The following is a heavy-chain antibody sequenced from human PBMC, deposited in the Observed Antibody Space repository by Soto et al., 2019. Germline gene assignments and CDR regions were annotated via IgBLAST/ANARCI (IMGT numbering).Heavy chain of an antibody. CDR3: ARMEQFGSLNSFEP. CDR2: MNPGSGDT. CDR1: GYSFTNND. J-gene: IGHJ5*02. V-gene: IGHV1-8*01. Sequence: ASVKVSCKASGYSFTNNDVSWVRQATGQGLEWMGWMNPGSGDTGYAQKFQGRVTMTRDISIATAYMELSSLRSDDTAIYYCARMEQFGSLNSFEPWGQGTLVTVSS. D-gene: IGHD3-10*01.